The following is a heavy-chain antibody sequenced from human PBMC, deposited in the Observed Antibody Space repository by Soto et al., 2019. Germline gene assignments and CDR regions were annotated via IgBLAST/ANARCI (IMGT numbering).Heavy chain of an antibody. CDR3: ARDAARYCGGGSCYQAGAFDI. CDR2: ISAYNGNT. V-gene: IGHV1-18*01. D-gene: IGHD2-15*01. J-gene: IGHJ3*02. CDR1: GYTFTSYG. Sequence: QVQLVQSGAEVKKPGASVKVSCKASGYTFTSYGISWVRQAPGQGLEWMGWISAYNGNTNYAQKLQGRVTMTTDTSTSTAYMELRSLRSDDTAVYYCARDAARYCGGGSCYQAGAFDIWGQGTMVTVSS.